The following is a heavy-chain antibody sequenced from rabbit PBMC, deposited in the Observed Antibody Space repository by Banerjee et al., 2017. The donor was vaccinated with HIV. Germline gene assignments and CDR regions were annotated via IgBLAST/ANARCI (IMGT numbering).Heavy chain of an antibody. D-gene: IGHD8-1*01. CDR3: ARRIGSSPYGSFSL. V-gene: IGHV1S45*01. CDR1: GFDFSGYW. J-gene: IGHJ4*01. Sequence: QAQLKETGGGLVQPGGSLTLSCTASGFDFSGYWMSWVRQAPGKGLEWIGIIDTGKRSTDYASWVNGRFTISKTSSTTVTLQMTSLTAADTATYFCARRIGSSPYGSFSLWGPGTLVTVS. CDR2: IDTGKRST.